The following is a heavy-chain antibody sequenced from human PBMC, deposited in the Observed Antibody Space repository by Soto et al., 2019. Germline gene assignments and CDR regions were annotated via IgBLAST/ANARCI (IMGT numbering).Heavy chain of an antibody. CDR1: GFSLSNAGMG. CDR2: ILSNDEK. CDR3: ARIGYYDISGYYYFDY. D-gene: IGHD3-22*01. J-gene: IGHJ4*02. Sequence: QGTLKESGPVLVKPTETLTLTCTVSGFSLSNAGMGVTWIRQPPGKALEWLAHILSNDEKFYSTSLKSRLTISKDTSKSQVVLIMTNMDPVDTGTYYCARIGYYDISGYYYFDYWGQGTLVTVPS. V-gene: IGHV2-26*01.